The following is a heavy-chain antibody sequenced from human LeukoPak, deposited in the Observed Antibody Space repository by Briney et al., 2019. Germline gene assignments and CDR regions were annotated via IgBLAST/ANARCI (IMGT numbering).Heavy chain of an antibody. D-gene: IGHD1-7*01. CDR1: GFTFSSYE. J-gene: IGHJ3*02. V-gene: IGHV3-48*03. CDR2: ISSSGSTI. CDR3: ARANYYDAFDI. Sequence: GGSLRLSCAASGFTFSSYEMNWVRQAPGKGLEWVSYISSSGSTIYYADSVKGRFTISRDNAKNSLYLQMNSLRAEDTAVYYCARANYYDAFDIWGQGTMVTVSS.